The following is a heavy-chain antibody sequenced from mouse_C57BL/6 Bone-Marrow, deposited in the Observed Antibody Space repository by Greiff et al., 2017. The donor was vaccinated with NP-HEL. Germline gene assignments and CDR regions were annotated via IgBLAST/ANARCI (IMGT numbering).Heavy chain of an antibody. J-gene: IGHJ2*01. CDR2: IYPGDGST. CDR1: GYTFTSYD. Sequence: VQLQQSGPELVKPGASVKLSCKASGYTFTSYDINWVKQRPGQGLEWIGGIYPGDGSTKYNEKFKGKATLTVDTSSSTAYMELHSLTSEDSAVYCCARGNCYGYPYYFDYWGQGTTLTVS. CDR3: ARGNCYGYPYYFDY. V-gene: IGHV1-85*01. D-gene: IGHD2-2*01.